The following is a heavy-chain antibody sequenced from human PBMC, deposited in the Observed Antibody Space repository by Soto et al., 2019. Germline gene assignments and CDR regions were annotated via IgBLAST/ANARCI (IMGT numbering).Heavy chain of an antibody. Sequence: QVQLVESGGGVVQPGRSLRLSCAASGFTFSSYGIRWVRQAPGKGLEWVAVIWYDGSNKYYADSVKGRFTISRDNSKNTLYLQMNSLRAEDTAVYYCARDRYSSGWYDLDYWGQGTLVTVSS. V-gene: IGHV3-33*01. D-gene: IGHD6-19*01. CDR3: ARDRYSSGWYDLDY. CDR1: GFTFSSYG. CDR2: IWYDGSNK. J-gene: IGHJ4*02.